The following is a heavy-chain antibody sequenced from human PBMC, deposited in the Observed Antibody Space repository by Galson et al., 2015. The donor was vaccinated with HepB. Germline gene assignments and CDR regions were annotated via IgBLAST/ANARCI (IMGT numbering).Heavy chain of an antibody. Sequence: SLRLSCAASGFTFDDYGMSWVRQAPGKGLEWVSGINWNGGSTGYADSVKGRFTISRDNAKNSLYLQMNSLRAEDTALYHCARDHSSSWYDYWCQGTLVTVSS. D-gene: IGHD6-13*01. CDR1: GFTFDDYG. V-gene: IGHV3-20*01. CDR2: INWNGGST. J-gene: IGHJ4*02. CDR3: ARDHSSSWYDY.